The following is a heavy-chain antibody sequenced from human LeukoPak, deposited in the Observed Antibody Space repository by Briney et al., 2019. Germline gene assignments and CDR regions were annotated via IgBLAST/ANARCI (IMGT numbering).Heavy chain of an antibody. CDR1: GFTFSSYG. J-gene: IGHJ6*03. CDR2: IRYDGSNK. Sequence: GESLRLSCAASGFTFSSYGMHWVRQAPGKGLEWVTFIRYDGSNKYYADSVKGRFTISRDNSKNTLYLQINSLRVEDTAVYYCAKVLSYYYMDVWGKGTTVTVSS. CDR3: AKVLSYYYMDV. V-gene: IGHV3-30*02.